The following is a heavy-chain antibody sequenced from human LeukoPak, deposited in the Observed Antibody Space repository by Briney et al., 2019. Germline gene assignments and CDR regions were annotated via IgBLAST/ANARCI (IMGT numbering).Heavy chain of an antibody. V-gene: IGHV5-51*01. Sequence: GESLKISCKGSGYIFTNYWIGWVRQMPGKGLEWMGIIYPGESETRYSPSFQGQVTISADKSIRTVQWSSQKAADTAICYCARLRNSYGHRAEYWGRGTLVSVSS. CDR2: IYPGESET. CDR1: GYIFTNYW. D-gene: IGHD5-18*01. J-gene: IGHJ4*02. CDR3: ARLRNSYGHRAEY.